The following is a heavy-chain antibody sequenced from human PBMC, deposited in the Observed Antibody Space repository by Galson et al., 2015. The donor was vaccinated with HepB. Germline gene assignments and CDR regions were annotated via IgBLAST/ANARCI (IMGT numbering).Heavy chain of an antibody. V-gene: IGHV5-10-1*01. Sequence: QSGAEVKKPGESLRISCKGSGYSFTSYWISWVRQMPGKGLEWMGRIDPSDSYTNYSPSFQGHVTISADKSISTAYLQWSSLKASDTAMYYCASSVPHGDYVDYYYYYGMDVWGQGTTVTVSS. CDR1: GYSFTSYW. CDR2: IDPSDSYT. CDR3: ASSVPHGDYVDYYYYYGMDV. D-gene: IGHD4-17*01. J-gene: IGHJ6*02.